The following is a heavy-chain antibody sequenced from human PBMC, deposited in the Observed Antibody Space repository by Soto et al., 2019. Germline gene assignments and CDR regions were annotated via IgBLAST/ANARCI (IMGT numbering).Heavy chain of an antibody. J-gene: IGHJ4*02. V-gene: IGHV1-46*03. CDR3: ASITLTRIVGAGYFDY. D-gene: IGHD1-26*01. CDR1: GYTFTSYY. Sequence: VKVSCKASGYTFTSYYIHWVRQAPGQGLEWVGLINPSGASTTYAQKFQGRVTMTRDTSTSTVYMELNSLKTEDTAVYYCASITLTRIVGAGYFDYWGQGTLVTVSS. CDR2: INPSGAST.